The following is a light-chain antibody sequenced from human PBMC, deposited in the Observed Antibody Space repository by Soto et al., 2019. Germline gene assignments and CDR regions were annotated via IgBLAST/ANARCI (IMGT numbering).Light chain of an antibody. J-gene: IGLJ3*02. CDR3: AAWDNSLSGGV. CDR1: SSNIGNNY. V-gene: IGLV1-47*01. CDR2: KNN. Sequence: QSVLTQAPSASGTPGQRVTISCSGSSSNIGNNYVYWYQQFPGTAPKLLIYKNNQRPSGVPDRFSGSKSGTSASLAISGLRSEDGADYYCAAWDNSLSGGVFGGGTKLTVL.